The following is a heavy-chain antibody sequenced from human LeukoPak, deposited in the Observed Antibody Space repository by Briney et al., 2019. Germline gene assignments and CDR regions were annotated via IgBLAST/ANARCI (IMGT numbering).Heavy chain of an antibody. CDR3: TRGPEMTNISGHYAFDQ. Sequence: PSETLALTCSVSGCSISGYYWTWMRQPAGRGLEWIGWIYSRGTFYSNPFLESRVTISLDASNNHFSLKLTSMTAADTAVYYCTRGPEMTNISGHYAFDQWGRGTLVSVSS. V-gene: IGHV4-4*07. J-gene: IGHJ4*02. CDR1: GCSISGYY. D-gene: IGHD5-24*01. CDR2: IYSRGTF.